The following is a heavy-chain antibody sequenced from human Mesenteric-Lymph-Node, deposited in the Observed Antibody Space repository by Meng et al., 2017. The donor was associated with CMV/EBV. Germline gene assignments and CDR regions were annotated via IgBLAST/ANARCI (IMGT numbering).Heavy chain of an antibody. CDR2: ISASGGST. Sequence: SLRLSCAASGFTFSTYAMSWVRQAPGKGLEWVSAISASGGSTYYADTVKGRFTISRDNSKNTLHLQMNSLRAEDTAVYYCLDGSAGYRDQGTLVTVSS. J-gene: IGHJ4*02. V-gene: IGHV3-23*01. CDR3: LDGSAGY. CDR1: GFTFSTYA. D-gene: IGHD3-22*01.